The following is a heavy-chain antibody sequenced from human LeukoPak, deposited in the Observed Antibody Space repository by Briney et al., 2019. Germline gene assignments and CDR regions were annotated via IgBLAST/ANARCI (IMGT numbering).Heavy chain of an antibody. V-gene: IGHV4-34*01. J-gene: IGHJ6*03. CDR2: INHSGST. CDR3: ARTLTTVTTRALYYYYYYMDV. Sequence: SETLSLTCAVYGGSFSGYYWSWIRQPPGEGLEWIGEINHSGSTNYNPSLKSRVTISVDTSKNQFSLKLSSVTAADTAVYYCARTLTTVTTRALYYYYYYMDVWGKGTTVTVSS. CDR1: GGSFSGYY. D-gene: IGHD4-17*01.